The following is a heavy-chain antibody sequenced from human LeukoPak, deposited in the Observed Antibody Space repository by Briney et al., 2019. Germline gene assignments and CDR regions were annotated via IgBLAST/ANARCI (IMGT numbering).Heavy chain of an antibody. V-gene: IGHV3-21*01. J-gene: IGHJ3*02. CDR1: GFTFSSYS. Sequence: PGGSLRLSGAASGFTFSSYSMNCVRQAPGKGLEWVSSISSSSSYIYYADSVKGRFTITRDNAKNSLYLQMNSLRAEDTAVYYCARDQEDIVVVVAAAPHDAFDIWGQGTMVTVSS. CDR2: ISSSSSYI. CDR3: ARDQEDIVVVVAAAPHDAFDI. D-gene: IGHD2-15*01.